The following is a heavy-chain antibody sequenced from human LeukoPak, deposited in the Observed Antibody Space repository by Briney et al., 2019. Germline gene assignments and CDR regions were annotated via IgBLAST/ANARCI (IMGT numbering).Heavy chain of an antibody. CDR3: ARGASSSTLDY. CDR1: GFTFSSYD. D-gene: IGHD6-6*01. CDR2: ITSARSTM. Sequence: PGGSLRLSCAASGFTFSSYDMNWVRQAPGKGLEWVSSITSARSTMYYADSVKGRFTISRDKAKNSLYLQMNNLRAEDMAVYFCARGASSSTLDYWGQGTLVTVSS. V-gene: IGHV3-48*01. J-gene: IGHJ4*02.